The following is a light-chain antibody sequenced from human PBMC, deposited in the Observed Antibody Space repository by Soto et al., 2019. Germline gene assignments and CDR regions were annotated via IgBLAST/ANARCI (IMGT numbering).Light chain of an antibody. V-gene: IGKV1-39*01. J-gene: IGKJ2*01. CDR3: QQSYTTPVHT. CDR1: HNMIFY. CDR2: AAS. Sequence: DIQMGQSASSRSASVGDRVTITCLASHNMIFYLNWYQLKPGKAPKLLIYAASNLHSGVPSRFSGSGSGTEFNLTISSLQPEDFANYFCQQSYTTPVHTFGQGTKV.